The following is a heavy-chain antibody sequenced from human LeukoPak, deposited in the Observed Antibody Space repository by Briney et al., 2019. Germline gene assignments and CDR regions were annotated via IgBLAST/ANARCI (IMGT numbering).Heavy chain of an antibody. CDR2: ITDSGGTT. CDR1: GFTFSNYA. D-gene: IGHD3-10*01. J-gene: IGHJ6*02. V-gene: IGHV3-23*01. Sequence: GESLRLSCAASGFTFSNYAMSWVRLAPGKGLEWVSTITDSGGTTYYADSVKGRFTISRDNSKNTLYLQMNSLRDEDTAVYYCAKVPYSDYGAGRPPFMDVWGHGTTVAISS. CDR3: AKVPYSDYGAGRPPFMDV.